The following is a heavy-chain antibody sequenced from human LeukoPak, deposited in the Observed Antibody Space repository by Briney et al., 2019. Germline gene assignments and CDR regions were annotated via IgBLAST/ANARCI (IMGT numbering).Heavy chain of an antibody. CDR3: ASGEHGHNLFDY. Sequence: PSETLSLTCAVYGGSFSGYYWSWIRQPPGKGLEWIGEINHSGSTNYNPSLKSRVTISVDTSKNQFSLKLSSVTAADTAVYYCASGEHGHNLFDYWGQGTLVTVSS. CDR1: GGSFSGYY. V-gene: IGHV4-34*01. J-gene: IGHJ4*02. CDR2: INHSGST. D-gene: IGHD5-24*01.